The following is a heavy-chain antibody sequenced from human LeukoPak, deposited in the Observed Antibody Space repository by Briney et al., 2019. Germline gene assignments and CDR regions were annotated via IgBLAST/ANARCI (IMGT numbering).Heavy chain of an antibody. D-gene: IGHD3-16*01. V-gene: IGHV4-59*01. CDR2: IYYSGST. CDR3: ARADTFFDY. CDR1: GGSISSYY. Sequence: SETLSLTCTVSGGSISSYYWSWIRQPPGKGLEWIGYIYYSGSTNYNPSLKSRVTISVDTSKNQFSLKPSSVTAADTAVYYCARADTFFDYWGQGTLVTVSS. J-gene: IGHJ4*02.